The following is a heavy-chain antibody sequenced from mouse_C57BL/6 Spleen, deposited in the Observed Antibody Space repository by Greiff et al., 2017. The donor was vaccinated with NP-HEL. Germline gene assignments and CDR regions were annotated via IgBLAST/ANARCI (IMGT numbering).Heavy chain of an antibody. Sequence: QVTLKECGAELVRPGASVKLSCKASGYTFTDYYINWVKQRPGQGLEWIARIYPGSGNTYYNEKFKGKATLTAEKSSSTAYMQLSSLTSEDSAVYFCAREGSHGSSYDYYAMDYWGQGTSVTVSS. CDR1: GYTFTDYY. V-gene: IGHV1-76*01. CDR3: AREGSHGSSYDYYAMDY. J-gene: IGHJ4*01. CDR2: IYPGSGNT. D-gene: IGHD1-1*01.